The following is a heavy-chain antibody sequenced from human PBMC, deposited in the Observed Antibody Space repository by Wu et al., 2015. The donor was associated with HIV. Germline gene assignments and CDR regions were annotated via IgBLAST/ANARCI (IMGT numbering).Heavy chain of an antibody. J-gene: IGHJ4*02. CDR3: ARDSPYSSSWGPGY. CDR1: GYTFTNYG. Sequence: QVQLVQSGAEVKKPGASVKVSCKASGYTFTNYGISWVRQAPGQGLEWMGWISAYNGNTNYVQKLQGRVTMTTNTSTSTAYMELRSLTSDDTAVYYCARDSPYSSSWGPGYWGQGTLVTVSS. V-gene: IGHV1-18*01. D-gene: IGHD6-6*01. CDR2: ISAYNGNT.